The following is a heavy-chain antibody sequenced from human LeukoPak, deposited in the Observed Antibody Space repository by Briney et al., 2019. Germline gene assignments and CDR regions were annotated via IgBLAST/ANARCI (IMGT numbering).Heavy chain of an antibody. D-gene: IGHD2-15*01. CDR2: INPNSGGT. Sequence: ASVKVSCKASGYTFTGYYMHWVRQAPGEGLEWIGRINPNSGGTNYAQKFQGRVTMNRDTSISTAYMELSRLRSDDTAVYYCARGALYCSGGSCYSRVNYWYFDLWGRGTLVTVSS. CDR3: ARGALYCSGGSCYSRVNYWYFDL. J-gene: IGHJ2*01. CDR1: GYTFTGYY. V-gene: IGHV1-2*06.